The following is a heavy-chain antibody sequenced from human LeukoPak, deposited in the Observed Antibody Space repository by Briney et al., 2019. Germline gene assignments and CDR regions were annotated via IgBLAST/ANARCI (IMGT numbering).Heavy chain of an antibody. CDR1: GFTFSSYS. Sequence: NPGGSLRLSCAASGFTFSSYSMNWVSQAPGKGLEWVSSISSSSSYIYYADSVKGRFTISRDNAKNSLYLQMNSLRAEDTAVYYCARGHVVVVAATDYWGQGTLVTVSS. J-gene: IGHJ4*02. CDR2: ISSSSSYI. D-gene: IGHD2-15*01. V-gene: IGHV3-21*01. CDR3: ARGHVVVVAATDY.